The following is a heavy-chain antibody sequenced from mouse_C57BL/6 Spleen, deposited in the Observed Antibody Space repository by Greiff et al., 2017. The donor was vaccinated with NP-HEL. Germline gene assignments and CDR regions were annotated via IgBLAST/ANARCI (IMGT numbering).Heavy chain of an antibody. CDR1: GFTFSSYA. Sequence: EVKLVESGGGLVKPGGSLKLSCAASGFTFSSYAMSWVRQTPEKRLEWVATISDGGSYTYYPDNVKGRFTISRDNAKNNLYLQMSHLKSEDTAMYYCARDHYGSSYGGYFDYWGQGTTLTVSS. CDR2: ISDGGSYT. CDR3: ARDHYGSSYGGYFDY. D-gene: IGHD1-1*01. V-gene: IGHV5-4*01. J-gene: IGHJ2*01.